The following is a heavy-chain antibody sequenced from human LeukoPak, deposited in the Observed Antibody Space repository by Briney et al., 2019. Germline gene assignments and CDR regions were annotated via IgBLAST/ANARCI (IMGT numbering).Heavy chain of an antibody. Sequence: GASVKVSCKASGYTFTSYGISWVRQAPGQGLEWMGWISAYNGNTNYAQKLQGRVTMTTDTSTSTAYMELRSLRSDDTAVYYCARGGFPGHYCSSTSCFSPYFDYWGQGTLVTVSS. V-gene: IGHV1-18*01. CDR3: ARGGFPGHYCSSTSCFSPYFDY. J-gene: IGHJ4*02. CDR1: GYTFTSYG. D-gene: IGHD2-2*01. CDR2: ISAYNGNT.